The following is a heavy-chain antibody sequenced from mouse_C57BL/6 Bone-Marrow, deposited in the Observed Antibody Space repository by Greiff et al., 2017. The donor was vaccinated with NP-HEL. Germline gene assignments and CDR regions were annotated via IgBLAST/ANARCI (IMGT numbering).Heavy chain of an antibody. J-gene: IGHJ4*01. CDR3: ARGGTGTEDY. Sequence: QVQLQQPGAELVRPGTSVKLSCKASGYTFTSYWMHWVKQRPGQGLEWIGVIDPSDSYTNYNQKFKGKATLTVDTSSSTAYMQLSSLTSEDSAVYYCARGGTGTEDYWGQGTSVTVSS. CDR2: IDPSDSYT. CDR1: GYTFTSYW. V-gene: IGHV1-59*01. D-gene: IGHD4-1*01.